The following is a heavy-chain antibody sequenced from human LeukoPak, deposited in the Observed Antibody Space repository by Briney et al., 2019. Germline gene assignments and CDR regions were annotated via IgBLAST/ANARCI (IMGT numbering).Heavy chain of an antibody. Sequence: SVKVSCKASGGTFSSYAISWVRQAPGQGLEWMGGIIPIFGTANYAQKFQGRVTITTDESTSTAYMELSSLRSEDTAVYYCAGDLGRHGHRGLDYWGQGTLVTVSS. CDR3: AGDLGRHGHRGLDY. J-gene: IGHJ4*02. V-gene: IGHV1-69*05. CDR2: IIPIFGTA. D-gene: IGHD5-24*01. CDR1: GGTFSSYA.